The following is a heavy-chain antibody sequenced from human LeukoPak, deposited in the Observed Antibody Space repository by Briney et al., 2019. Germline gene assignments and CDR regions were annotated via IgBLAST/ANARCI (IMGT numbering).Heavy chain of an antibody. J-gene: IGHJ4*02. Sequence: GGSLRLSCAASGFTFSSYWMHWVREAPGKGLVWVSRINTDGSSTNYADSVKGRFTISRDNAKNTLYLQMNSLRAEDTAVYYCARGERFCSGDNCPRLPDYWGQGTLVTVSS. V-gene: IGHV3-74*01. CDR3: ARGERFCSGDNCPRLPDY. CDR2: INTDGSST. CDR1: GFTFSSYW. D-gene: IGHD2-15*01.